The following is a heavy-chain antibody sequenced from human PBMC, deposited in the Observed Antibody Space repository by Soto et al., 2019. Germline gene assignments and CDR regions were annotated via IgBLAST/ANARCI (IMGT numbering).Heavy chain of an antibody. D-gene: IGHD2-2*01. J-gene: IGHJ3*02. CDR1: GGSISSSSYY. Sequence: SETLSLTCTVSGGSISSSSYYWGWIRQPPGKGLEWIGSIYYSGSTYYNPSLKSRVTISVDTSKDQFSLKLSSVTAADTAVYYCARHRSPWYIVVVPAATYDAFDIWGQRTMVTVSS. CDR2: IYYSGST. CDR3: ARHRSPWYIVVVPAATYDAFDI. V-gene: IGHV4-39*01.